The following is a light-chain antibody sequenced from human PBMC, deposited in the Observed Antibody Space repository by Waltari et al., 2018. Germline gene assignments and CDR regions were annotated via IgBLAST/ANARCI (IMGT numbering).Light chain of an antibody. J-gene: IGKJ1*01. Sequence: DIQMTQSPSSVSASVGARVTITCRASLGISRWLGWYQQKPGKAPKLLIYPASSLRSGVPSRFSGSGSGTDFTLTISSLQPEDFATYYCLQANSFPWTFGQGTKVE. V-gene: IGKV1-12*01. CDR1: LGISRW. CDR2: PAS. CDR3: LQANSFPWT.